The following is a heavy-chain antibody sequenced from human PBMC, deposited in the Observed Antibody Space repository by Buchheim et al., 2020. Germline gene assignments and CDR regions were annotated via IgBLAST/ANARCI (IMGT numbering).Heavy chain of an antibody. J-gene: IGHJ4*02. D-gene: IGHD2-2*01. CDR2: ISTGGDVI. V-gene: IGHV3-11*01. CDR3: VRNGAAADY. Sequence: QVQLVESGGGLVRPGGSLRLSCAASGFIFGDYYMTWIRQSPGRGLEFISYISTGGDVIDIADSVKGRFTISRDDAKYSLYLQMNSLRADDTAVYYCVRNGAAADYWGQGTL. CDR1: GFIFGDYY.